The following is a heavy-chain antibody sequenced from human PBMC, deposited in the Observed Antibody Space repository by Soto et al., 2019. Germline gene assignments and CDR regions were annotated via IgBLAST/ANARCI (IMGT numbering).Heavy chain of an antibody. CDR1: GGAINDHY. D-gene: IGHD3-9*01. Sequence: SETLSLTCTLSGGAINDHYWSFIRQPPGKGLEWIGYIYYNGNTNYNPSLESRVTISVDRSRNQFSLRLTSLTAADTAVYYCARFRTGYFDYWGRGSRVTVSS. V-gene: IGHV4-59*11. CDR3: ARFRTGYFDY. CDR2: IYYNGNT. J-gene: IGHJ4*02.